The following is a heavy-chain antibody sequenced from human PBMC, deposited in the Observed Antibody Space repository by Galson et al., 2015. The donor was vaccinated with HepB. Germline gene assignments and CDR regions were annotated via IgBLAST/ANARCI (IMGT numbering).Heavy chain of an antibody. J-gene: IGHJ4*02. CDR1: GFTFSDYY. CDR3: ARVGEQQLDGYYFDY. D-gene: IGHD6-13*01. Sequence: SLRLSCAASGFTFSDYYMSWIRQAPGKGLEWVSYISSSGSYTNYADSVKGRFTISRDNAKNSLYLQMNSLRAEDTAVYYCARVGEQQLDGYYFDYWGQGTLVTVSS. CDR2: ISSSGSYT. V-gene: IGHV3-11*06.